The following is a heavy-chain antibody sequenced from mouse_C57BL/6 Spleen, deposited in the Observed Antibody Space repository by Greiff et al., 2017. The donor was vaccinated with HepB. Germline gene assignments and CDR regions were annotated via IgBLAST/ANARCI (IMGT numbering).Heavy chain of an antibody. CDR3: AREDYYGSSYSWYFDV. Sequence: SGPELVKPGASVKMSCKASGYTFTDYNMHWVKQSHGKSLEWIGYINPNNGGTSYNQKFKGKATLTVNKSSSTAYMELRSLTSEDSAVYYCAREDYYGSSYSWYFDVWGTGTTVTVSS. CDR2: INPNNGGT. D-gene: IGHD1-1*01. J-gene: IGHJ1*03. V-gene: IGHV1-22*01. CDR1: GYTFTDYN.